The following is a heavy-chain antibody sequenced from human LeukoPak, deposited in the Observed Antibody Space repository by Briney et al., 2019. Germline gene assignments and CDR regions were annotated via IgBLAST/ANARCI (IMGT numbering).Heavy chain of an antibody. CDR2: IYYSGST. V-gene: IGHV4-59*01. CDR1: GGSISTYY. CDR3: AREEALGSGSFDY. J-gene: IGHJ4*02. Sequence: SETLSLTCTVSGGSISTYYWSWIRQPPGKGLEWIGYIYYSGSTSYNPSLKSRVTISVDTPKNQFSLKLSSVTAADTAVYYCAREEALGSGSFDYWGQGTLVTVSS. D-gene: IGHD1-26*01.